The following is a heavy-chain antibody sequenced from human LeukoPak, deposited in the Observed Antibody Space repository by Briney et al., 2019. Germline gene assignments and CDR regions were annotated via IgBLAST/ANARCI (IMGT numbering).Heavy chain of an antibody. Sequence: PGGSLRLSCAASGFTFSDYYMSWIRQAPGKGLEWVSFISKDGRTVSYADSVKGQFTISRGNSKNSLYLQMNSLTADDTAVYFCARVRGSYSSDYWGQGTLVTVSS. D-gene: IGHD5-12*01. J-gene: IGHJ4*02. CDR2: ISKDGRTV. CDR1: GFTFSDYY. CDR3: ARVRGSYSSDY. V-gene: IGHV3-11*01.